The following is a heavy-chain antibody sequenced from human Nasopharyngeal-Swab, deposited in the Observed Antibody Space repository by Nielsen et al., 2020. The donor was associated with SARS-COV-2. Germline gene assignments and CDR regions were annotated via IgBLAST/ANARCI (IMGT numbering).Heavy chain of an antibody. CDR1: GLTFTNSW. J-gene: IGHJ3*02. D-gene: IGHD3-16*01. Sequence: GGSLRLSCAASGLTFTNSWMSWVRQAPGKGLEWVANIKQEGSDKYYVDSVKGRFTISRDNAKNSLELQMNSLRVEDTAVYYCGRGGKLGALDIWGQGTMVTVSS. CDR3: GRGGKLGALDI. CDR2: IKQEGSDK. V-gene: IGHV3-7*01.